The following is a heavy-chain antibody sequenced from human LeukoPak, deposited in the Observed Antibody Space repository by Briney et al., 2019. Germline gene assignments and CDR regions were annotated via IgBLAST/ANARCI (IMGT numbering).Heavy chain of an antibody. D-gene: IGHD6-19*01. J-gene: IGHJ4*02. CDR1: DGSFSGYY. CDR2: INHSGST. V-gene: IGHV4-34*01. Sequence: SETLSLTCAVYDGSFSGYYWSWIRQPPGKGLEWIGEINHSGSTNYNPSLKSRVTISLDTSKSQFSLKLSSVTAADTAVYYCAREGIAVAGKSIDYWGQGTLVTVSS. CDR3: AREGIAVAGKSIDY.